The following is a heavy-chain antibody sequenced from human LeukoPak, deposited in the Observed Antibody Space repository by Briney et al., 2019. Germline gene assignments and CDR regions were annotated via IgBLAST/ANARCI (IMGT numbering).Heavy chain of an antibody. CDR2: IYSGGST. Sequence: QPGGSLRLSCAASGFTVSSNYMSWVRQAPGKGLEWVSVIYSGGSTYYADSVKGRFTISRDNSKNTLYLQMNSLGAEDTAVYYCARYYYGSGSLDYWGQGTLVTVSS. D-gene: IGHD3-10*01. CDR1: GFTVSSNY. CDR3: ARYYYGSGSLDY. J-gene: IGHJ4*02. V-gene: IGHV3-66*01.